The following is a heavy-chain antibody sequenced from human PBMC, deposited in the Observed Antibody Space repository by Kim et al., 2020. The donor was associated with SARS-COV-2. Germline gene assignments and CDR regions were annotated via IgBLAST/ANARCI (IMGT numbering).Heavy chain of an antibody. D-gene: IGHD2-15*01. J-gene: IGHJ4*02. Sequence: ASVKVSCKASGYTFIDYAIHWVRQAPGQRPEWMGWINAGNGNTKYSQKFQGKVTFTRDTSASTAYMDVRSLRSQDTSVYYCARGPIVVMVATIEEGYFDYWGQGTLVTVSS. V-gene: IGHV1-3*01. CDR1: GYTFIDYA. CDR3: ARGPIVVMVATIEEGYFDY. CDR2: INAGNGNT.